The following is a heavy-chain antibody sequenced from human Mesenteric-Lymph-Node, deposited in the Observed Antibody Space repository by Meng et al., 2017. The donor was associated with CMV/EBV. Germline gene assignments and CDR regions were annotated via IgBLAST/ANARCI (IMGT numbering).Heavy chain of an antibody. CDR1: GFTFSSYS. J-gene: IGHJ4*02. Sequence: GESLKISCAASGFTFSSYSMNWVRQAPGKGLEWVSSISSSSSYIYYADSVKGRFIISRDNAKNSLYLQMNSLRAEDTAVYYCAREDREVDYWGQGTLVTVSS. V-gene: IGHV3-21*01. CDR3: AREDREVDY. CDR2: ISSSSSYI.